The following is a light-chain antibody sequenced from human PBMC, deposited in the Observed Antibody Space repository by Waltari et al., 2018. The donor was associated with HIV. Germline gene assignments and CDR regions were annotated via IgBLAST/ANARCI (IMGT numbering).Light chain of an antibody. Sequence: DIQMTQSPSTLSASVGDRVTITCRASQSISSWLAWYQQKSGKAPKLLIYKASSLKSGVPSRFSGSGSGTEFTLTINSLQPDDFATYYCQQYNSYSWTFGGGTKVEIK. CDR1: QSISSW. CDR2: KAS. V-gene: IGKV1-5*03. CDR3: QQYNSYSWT. J-gene: IGKJ4*02.